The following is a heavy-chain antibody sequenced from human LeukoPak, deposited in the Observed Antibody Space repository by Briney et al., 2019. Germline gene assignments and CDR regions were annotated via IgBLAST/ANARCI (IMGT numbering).Heavy chain of an antibody. CDR1: GGTFSSYA. D-gene: IGHD2-21*01. J-gene: IGHJ4*02. Sequence: GASVKVSCKASGGTFSSYAISWVRQAPGQGLEWMGGFDPEDGETIYAQKFQGRVTMTEDTSTDTAYMELSSLRSEDTAVYYCATRRATTGLWDYWGQGTPVTVSS. CDR3: ATRRATTGLWDY. V-gene: IGHV1-24*01. CDR2: FDPEDGET.